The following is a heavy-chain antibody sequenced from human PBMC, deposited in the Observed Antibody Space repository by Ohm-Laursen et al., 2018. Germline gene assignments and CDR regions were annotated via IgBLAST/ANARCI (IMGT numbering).Heavy chain of an antibody. CDR3: AKDRDKDLYSYYGMDV. J-gene: IGHJ6*02. D-gene: IGHD3-10*01. V-gene: IGHV3-30*18. Sequence: SLRLSCAASGFTFSSYGMHWVRQAPGKGLELVAFISYDGSNKYYADSVKGRFTISRDNSKNTLYLQMNSLRAEVTAVYYCAKDRDKDLYSYYGMDVWGQGTTVTVSS. CDR2: ISYDGSNK. CDR1: GFTFSSYG.